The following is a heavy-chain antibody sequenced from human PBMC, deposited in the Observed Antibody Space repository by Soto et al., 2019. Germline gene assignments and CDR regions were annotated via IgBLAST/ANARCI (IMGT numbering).Heavy chain of an antibody. D-gene: IGHD3-9*01. J-gene: IGHJ4*02. CDR2: IKSKTDGGTT. V-gene: IGHV3-15*01. Sequence: GGSLRLSCAASGFTFSNAWMSWVRQAPGKGLEWVGRIKSKTDGGTTDYAAPVKGRFTISRDDSKNTLYLQMNSLKTEDTAVYYCTTDIPPPSFYDILTGYYDYWGQGTLVTVSS. CDR1: GFTFSNAW. CDR3: TTDIPPPSFYDILTGYYDY.